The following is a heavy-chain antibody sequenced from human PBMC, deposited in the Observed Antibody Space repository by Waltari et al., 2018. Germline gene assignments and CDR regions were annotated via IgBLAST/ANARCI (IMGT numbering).Heavy chain of an antibody. J-gene: IGHJ3*02. CDR3: ARARIFGVVIIKGDAFDI. V-gene: IGHV1-69*05. D-gene: IGHD3-3*01. CDR2: SIPSFGTA. Sequence: QVQLVQSGAEVKKPGSSVKVSCKASGGTFSSYAISWVRQAPGQGLEWMGGSIPSFGTANYAQKFQGRVTITTDESTSTADMELSSLRSEDTAVYYCARARIFGVVIIKGDAFDIWGQGTMVTVSS. CDR1: GGTFSSYA.